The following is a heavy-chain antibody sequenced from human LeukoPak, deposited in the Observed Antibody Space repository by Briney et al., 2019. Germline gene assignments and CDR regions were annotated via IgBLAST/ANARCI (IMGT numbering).Heavy chain of an antibody. CDR3: ATIQYQLPPARWPSIY. CDR1: GITFTNYA. Sequence: GGSLRLSCAASGITFTNYAISWVRHAPTKGLEWVSTISGVGGDSAYYADSVKGRFTISRDYSKNTLFLQMNSLRAEDTAVYYCATIQYQLPPARWPSIYWGQGTLVTVSS. J-gene: IGHJ4*02. CDR2: ISGVGGDSA. V-gene: IGHV3-23*01. D-gene: IGHD5-24*01.